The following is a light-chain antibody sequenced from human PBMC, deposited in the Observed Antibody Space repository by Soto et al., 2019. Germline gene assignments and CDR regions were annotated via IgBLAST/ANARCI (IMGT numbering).Light chain of an antibody. CDR1: SSNIGAGYD. CDR3: QSYDSSLSGL. Sequence: QSVLTQPPSVSGAPGQRVIISCTGSSSNIGAGYDVHWYQQFPGTAPKLLIYGNINRPSGVPDRFSGSRSGTSASLTITGLLAGDEADYYCQSYDSSLSGLFGGGTKLTVL. V-gene: IGLV1-40*01. CDR2: GNI. J-gene: IGLJ2*01.